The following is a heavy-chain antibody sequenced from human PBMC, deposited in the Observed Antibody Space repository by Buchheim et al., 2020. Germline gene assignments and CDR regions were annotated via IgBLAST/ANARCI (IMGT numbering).Heavy chain of an antibody. CDR3: AREHSSDWYADY. Sequence: EMQLVESGGGLVQPGGSLRLSCAASGFTLSEYWMHWVRQAPGKGLVWVSRINSDGISTTYADSVRGRFTISRDNAKNTLYLQMISLRAEDTAVYYCAREHSSDWYADYWGQGTL. CDR1: GFTLSEYW. V-gene: IGHV3-74*03. J-gene: IGHJ4*02. D-gene: IGHD6-19*01. CDR2: INSDGIST.